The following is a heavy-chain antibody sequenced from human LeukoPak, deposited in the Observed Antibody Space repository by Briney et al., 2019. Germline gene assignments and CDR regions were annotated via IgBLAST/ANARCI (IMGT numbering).Heavy chain of an antibody. D-gene: IGHD4-17*01. CDR1: GFTFSSYA. CDR2: ISYDGSNK. CDR3: ARDRVYGDYAPPGY. J-gene: IGHJ4*02. Sequence: PGGSLRLSCAASGFTFSSYAMHWVRQAPGKGLEWMAVISYDGSNKYYADSVKGRFTISRDNSKNTLYLQMNSLRAEDTAVYYCARDRVYGDYAPPGYWGQGTLVTVSS. V-gene: IGHV3-30-3*01.